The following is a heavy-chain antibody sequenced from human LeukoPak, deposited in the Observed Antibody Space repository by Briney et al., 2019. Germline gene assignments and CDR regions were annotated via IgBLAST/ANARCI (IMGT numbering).Heavy chain of an antibody. CDR2: ISGSDSTR. V-gene: IGHV3-48*03. D-gene: IGHD1-26*01. CDR3: IRQPFSGTYREPDY. CDR1: RFTINNYE. J-gene: IGHJ4*02. Sequence: QPGGSLRLSCAASRFTINNYEMNWVRQAPGKGLEWISYISGSDSTRYYADSVKGRFTISRDNAKNSLYLQMNSLKTEDTALYYCIRQPFSGTYREPDYWGQGTLVTVSS.